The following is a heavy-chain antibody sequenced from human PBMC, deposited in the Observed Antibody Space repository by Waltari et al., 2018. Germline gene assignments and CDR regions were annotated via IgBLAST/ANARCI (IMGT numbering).Heavy chain of an antibody. CDR1: GFTFSSYA. D-gene: IGHD3-16*01. J-gene: IGHJ4*02. CDR2: ISYDGSKK. V-gene: IGHV3-30-3*01. CDR3: ARVPGGPPSEGVDY. Sequence: QVQLVESGGGVVQPGRSLRLSCAASGFTFSSYAMHWVRQAPGKGLEWVAVISYDGSKKYYADSVKGRFTISRDNSKNPLYLQMNSLRAEDTAVYYWARVPGGPPSEGVDYWGQGTLVTVSS.